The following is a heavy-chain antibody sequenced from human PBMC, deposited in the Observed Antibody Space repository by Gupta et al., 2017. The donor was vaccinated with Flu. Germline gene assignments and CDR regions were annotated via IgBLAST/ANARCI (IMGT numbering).Heavy chain of an antibody. CDR2: MSGSGTNT. CDR3: GKAMTMIRGGVDS. CDR1: GFTFSNYP. V-gene: IGHV3-23*01. Sequence: EVQLLESGGGLVQPGGPLRLSCAASGFTFSNYPMSWVRQAPGKGLEWVSDMSGSGTNTFYADAVKGRFTISRDNSKNTLYLQINNRRVEDTAVYYCGKAMTMIRGGVDSWGQGTLVTVSS. J-gene: IGHJ4*02. D-gene: IGHD3-16*01.